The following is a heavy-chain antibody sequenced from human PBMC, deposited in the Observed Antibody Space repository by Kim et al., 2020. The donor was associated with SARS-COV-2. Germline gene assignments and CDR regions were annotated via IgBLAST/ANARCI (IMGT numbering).Heavy chain of an antibody. CDR3: ARSYSSSQPYYYYGMDV. CDR2: ISYDGSNK. Sequence: GGSLRLSCAASGFTFSSYAMHWVRQAPGKGLEWVAVISYDGSNKYFADSVKGRFTISRDNSKNTLYLQMNSLRAEDTAVYYCARSYSSSQPYYYYGMDVWGQGTTVTVSS. CDR1: GFTFSSYA. V-gene: IGHV3-30*04. D-gene: IGHD6-13*01. J-gene: IGHJ6*02.